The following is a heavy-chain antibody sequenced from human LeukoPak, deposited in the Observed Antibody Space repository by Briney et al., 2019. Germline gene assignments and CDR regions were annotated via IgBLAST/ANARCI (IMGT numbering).Heavy chain of an antibody. Sequence: SVRVSCKASGGTFSSYAISWVRQAPGQGLEWMGGIIPIFGTANYAQKFQGRVTITADESTSTAYMELSSLRSEDTAVYYCAREGFVVVPAARGDWFDPWGQGTLVTVSS. CDR3: AREGFVVVPAARGDWFDP. V-gene: IGHV1-69*13. D-gene: IGHD2-2*01. CDR1: GGTFSSYA. CDR2: IIPIFGTA. J-gene: IGHJ5*02.